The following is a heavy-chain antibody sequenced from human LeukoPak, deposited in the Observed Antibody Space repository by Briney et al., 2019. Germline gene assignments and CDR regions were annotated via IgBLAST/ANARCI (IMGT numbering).Heavy chain of an antibody. V-gene: IGHV3-30*02. CDR1: GFIFRTFG. CDR3: AKTTYYDILTGYQRTFYFDY. Sequence: GGSLRLSCAASGFIFRTFGMHWVRQAPGKGLEWVAFIRYDGADKFYADSVKGRFTISRDNSKNTAYLQMNSLRAEDTAVYYCAKTTYYDILTGYQRTFYFDYWGQGTLVTVSS. CDR2: IRYDGADK. D-gene: IGHD3-9*01. J-gene: IGHJ4*02.